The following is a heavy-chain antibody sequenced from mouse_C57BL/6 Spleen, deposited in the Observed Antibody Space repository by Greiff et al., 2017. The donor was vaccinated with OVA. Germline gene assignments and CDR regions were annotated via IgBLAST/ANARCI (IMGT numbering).Heavy chain of an antibody. V-gene: IGHV1-64*01. CDR3: AEYMITTGAWFAY. CDR2: IHPNSGST. D-gene: IGHD2-4*01. J-gene: IGHJ3*01. Sequence: VQLQQPGAELVKPGASVKLSCKASGYTFTSYWMHWVKQTPGQGLEWIGMIHPNSGSTNYYEKFKSKATLTVDKSSNTAYMKLSSLTSEDSAVDDCAEYMITTGAWFAYWGQGTLVTVSA. CDR1: GYTFTSYW.